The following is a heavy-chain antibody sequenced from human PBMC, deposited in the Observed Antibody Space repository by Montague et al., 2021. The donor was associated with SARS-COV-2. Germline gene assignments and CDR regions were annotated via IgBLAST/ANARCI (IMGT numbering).Heavy chain of an antibody. D-gene: IGHD2-2*01. J-gene: IGHJ5*02. CDR3: ARVVRGCSGHSCYFDP. Sequence: SETLSLTCAVSGASISSYNWWNWVRQSPGKGLEWIGEICQAVGTNYNPSLKSRFTIAVDNFSNQVSLKMTSVTAADTAIYYCARVVRGCSGHSCYFDPWGQGTLVTVSS. V-gene: IGHV4-4*02. CDR1: GASISSYNW. CDR2: ICQAVGT.